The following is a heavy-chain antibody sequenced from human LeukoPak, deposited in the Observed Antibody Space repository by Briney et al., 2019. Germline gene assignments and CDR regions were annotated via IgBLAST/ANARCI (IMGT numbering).Heavy chain of an antibody. CDR3: ARDLVAVAGTFDY. V-gene: IGHV3-48*04. CDR1: GFTFSSYS. CDR2: ISSSGSTI. Sequence: PGGSLRLSCAASGFTFSSYSMNWVRQAPGKGLEWVSYISSSGSTIYYADSVKGRFTISRDNAKNSLYLQMNSLRAEDTAVYYCARDLVAVAGTFDYWGQGTLVTVSS. D-gene: IGHD6-19*01. J-gene: IGHJ4*02.